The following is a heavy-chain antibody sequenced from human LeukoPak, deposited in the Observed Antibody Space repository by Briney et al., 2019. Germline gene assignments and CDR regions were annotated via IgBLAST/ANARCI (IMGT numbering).Heavy chain of an antibody. CDR1: GGSISSSNW. CDR3: ASGHDSSGYYSDY. J-gene: IGHJ4*02. Sequence: SETLSFTCAVSGGSISSSNWWSWVRQPPGKGLEWIGEIYHSGSTNYDPSLKSRVTISVDKSKNQFSLKLSSVTAADTAVYYCASGHDSSGYYSDYWGQGTLVTVSS. CDR2: IYHSGST. V-gene: IGHV4-4*02. D-gene: IGHD3-22*01.